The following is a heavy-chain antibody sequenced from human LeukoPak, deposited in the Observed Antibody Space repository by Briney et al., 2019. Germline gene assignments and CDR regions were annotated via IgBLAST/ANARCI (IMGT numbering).Heavy chain of an antibody. CDR1: GFTFNNYR. D-gene: IGHD3-10*01. J-gene: IGHJ6*03. V-gene: IGHV3-30*02. Sequence: GGSLRLSCAASGFTFNNYRMHWVRQAPGKGLEWVAFIRYNGNNQYYADSVKGRFTISRDNYKNTLYLQMNSLKGDDTAVYYCAKDSAFYYIDVWGKGTTVIISS. CDR3: AKDSAFYYIDV. CDR2: IRYNGNNQ.